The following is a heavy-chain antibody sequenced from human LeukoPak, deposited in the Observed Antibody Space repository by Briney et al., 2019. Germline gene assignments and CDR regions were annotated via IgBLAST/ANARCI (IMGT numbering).Heavy chain of an antibody. CDR2: IWYDGSNK. Sequence: GGSLRLSCSASTFTFSSYGMHWVRQAPGKGLEWVAVIWYDGSNKYYADSVKGRFTISRDNSKNTLYLQMNSLRAEDTAVYYCAKDPGVEYYFDYWGQGTLVTVSS. CDR1: TFTFSSYG. CDR3: AKDPGVEYYFDY. J-gene: IGHJ4*02. D-gene: IGHD1-1*01. V-gene: IGHV3-33*06.